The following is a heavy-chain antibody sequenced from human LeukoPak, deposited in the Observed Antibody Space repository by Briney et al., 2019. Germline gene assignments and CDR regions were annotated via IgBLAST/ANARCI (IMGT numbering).Heavy chain of an antibody. Sequence: ASVKVSCKASGYTFTSYGISWVRQAPGQGLEWMGWISAYNGNTNYAQKLQGRVTMTTDTSTSTAYMELRSLRSDDTAVYYCARVLRRDQLLSYYYDSSGYYLDAFDIWGQGTMVTVSS. J-gene: IGHJ3*02. CDR1: GYTFTSYG. CDR2: ISAYNGNT. V-gene: IGHV1-18*01. CDR3: ARVLRRDQLLSYYYDSSGYYLDAFDI. D-gene: IGHD3-22*01.